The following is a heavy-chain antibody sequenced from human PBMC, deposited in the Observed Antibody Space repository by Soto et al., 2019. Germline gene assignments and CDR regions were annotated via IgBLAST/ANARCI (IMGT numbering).Heavy chain of an antibody. Sequence: WVRQAPGKGLEWVAVISYDGSNKYYADSVKGRFTISRDNSKNTLYLQMNSLRAEGTAVYYCARALGEAATIYYWGQGTLVTVSS. CDR2: ISYDGSNK. D-gene: IGHD6-25*01. CDR3: ARALGEAATIYY. V-gene: IGHV3-30-3*01. J-gene: IGHJ4*02.